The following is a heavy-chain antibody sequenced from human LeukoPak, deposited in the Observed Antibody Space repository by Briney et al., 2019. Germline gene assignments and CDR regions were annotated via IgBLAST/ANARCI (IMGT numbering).Heavy chain of an antibody. CDR2: IYSGGST. Sequence: GGSLRLSCAASGFTVSSNYMSWVREAPGQGLEWVSVIYSGGSTSYADSMKGRFTISRDSSKNTLYLQMNSLRAEDTAVYYCARGFWSGYYYNWFDPWGQGTLVTVSS. CDR1: GFTVSSNY. J-gene: IGHJ5*02. V-gene: IGHV3-66*02. D-gene: IGHD3-3*01. CDR3: ARGFWSGYYYNWFDP.